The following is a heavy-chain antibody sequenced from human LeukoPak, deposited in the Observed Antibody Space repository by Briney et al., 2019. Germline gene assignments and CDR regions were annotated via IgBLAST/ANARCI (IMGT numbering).Heavy chain of an antibody. D-gene: IGHD3-16*02. CDR1: GFTFSSYS. J-gene: IGHJ6*03. CDR3: ARDRGGIGYYMDV. V-gene: IGHV3-48*01. Sequence: GGSLRLSCAASGFTFSSYSMNWVRQAPGKGLEWVSYISSSSGNIYHADSVKGRFTISRDNAKTSLYLQMNSPRAEDTALYYCARDRGGIGYYMDVWGKGTTVTVSS. CDR2: ISSSSGNI.